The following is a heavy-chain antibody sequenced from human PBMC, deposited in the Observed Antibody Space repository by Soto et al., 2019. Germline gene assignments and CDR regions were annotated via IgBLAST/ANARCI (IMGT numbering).Heavy chain of an antibody. CDR2: ISSSSTI. V-gene: IGHV3-48*02. D-gene: IGHD5-12*01. CDR3: ARGSGYVDFDY. Sequence: GGSLRLSCAASGFTFSSYSMNWVRQAPGKGLEWVSYISSSSTIYYADSVKGRFTISRDNAKNSLYLQMSSLRDEDTAVYYCARGSGYVDFDYWGQGTLVTVSS. J-gene: IGHJ4*02. CDR1: GFTFSSYS.